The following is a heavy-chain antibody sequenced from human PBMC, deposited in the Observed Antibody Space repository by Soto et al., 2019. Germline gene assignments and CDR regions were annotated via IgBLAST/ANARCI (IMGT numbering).Heavy chain of an antibody. CDR3: ARESFAVAVAGQFDY. CDR1: GYTFTSYG. CDR2: ISAYNGNT. Sequence: QVQLVQSGAEVKKAGASVKVACKASGYTFTSYGISWVRQAPGQGLEWMGWISAYNGNTNYAQKLQGRVTMTTDTSTSTAYMELRSLRSDDTAVYYCARESFAVAVAGQFDYWSQGTLVTVSS. J-gene: IGHJ4*02. V-gene: IGHV1-18*01. D-gene: IGHD6-19*01.